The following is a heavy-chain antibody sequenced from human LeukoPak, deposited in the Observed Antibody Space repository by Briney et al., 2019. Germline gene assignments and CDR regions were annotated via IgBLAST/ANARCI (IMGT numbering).Heavy chain of an antibody. CDR2: IYYSGST. CDR3: ARGGDDSSGYYYLPFDY. D-gene: IGHD3-22*01. V-gene: IGHV4-39*07. CDR1: GGSISSSSYY. J-gene: IGHJ4*02. Sequence: SETLSLTCTVSGGSISSSSYYWGWIRQPPGKGLEWIGSIYYSGSTHYNPSLKSRVSISVDTSKNQFSLKLSSVTAADTAVYYCARGGDDSSGYYYLPFDYWGQGTLVTVSS.